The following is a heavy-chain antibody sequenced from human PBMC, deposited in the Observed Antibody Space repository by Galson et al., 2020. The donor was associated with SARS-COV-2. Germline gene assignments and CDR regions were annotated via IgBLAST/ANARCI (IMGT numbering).Heavy chain of an antibody. CDR2: INAYDGNR. CDR3: ATEGLDCNRRGCFSTGSIDH. V-gene: IGHV1-18*01. CDR1: GHTFRNTG. J-gene: IGHJ4*02. Sequence: ASVKVSCKASGHTFRNTGIAWVRQAPGRGLEWMAWINAYDGNRKFAEKFQGRVTMTTDTSTNTAYMELRRLTSDDTAVYFCATEGLDCNRRGCFSTGSIDHWDQGTLVTVSS. D-gene: IGHD2-15*01.